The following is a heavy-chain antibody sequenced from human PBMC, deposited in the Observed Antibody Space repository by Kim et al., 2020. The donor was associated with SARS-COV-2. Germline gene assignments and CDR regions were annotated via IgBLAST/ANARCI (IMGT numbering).Heavy chain of an antibody. Sequence: YAPKFPARVTITADKSTSTAFLELSSLRSEDTAVYYCARSLRYFDWLLFYWGQGTLVTVSS. CDR3: ARSLRYFDWLLFY. V-gene: IGHV1-69*02. J-gene: IGHJ4*02. D-gene: IGHD3-9*01.